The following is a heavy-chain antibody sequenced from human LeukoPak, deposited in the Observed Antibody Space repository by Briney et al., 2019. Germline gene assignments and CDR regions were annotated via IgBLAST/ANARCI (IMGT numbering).Heavy chain of an antibody. CDR2: ISSSSSTI. CDR3: ARELYDSSGYYPNGFDY. V-gene: IGHV3-48*04. J-gene: IGHJ4*02. D-gene: IGHD3-22*01. CDR1: GFTFSSYS. Sequence: GGSLRLSCAASGFTFSSYSMNWVRQAPGKGLEWVSYISSSSSTIYYADSVKGRFTISRDNAKNSLYLQMNSLRAEDTAVYYCARELYDSSGYYPNGFDYWGQGTLVTVSS.